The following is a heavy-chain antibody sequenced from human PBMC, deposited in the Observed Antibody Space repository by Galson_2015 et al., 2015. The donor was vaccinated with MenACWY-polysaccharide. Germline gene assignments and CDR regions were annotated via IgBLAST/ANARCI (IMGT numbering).Heavy chain of an antibody. J-gene: IGHJ4*02. D-gene: IGHD6-19*01. CDR3: ARWISGWFDY. Sequence: SLRLSCAAPGFMFSGYWMGWVRQAPGKGLEWVANIKQDATEKYYADSVKGRFTISRDSAKNSLFLQMDSLRAEDTAVYYCARWISGWFDYWGQGTLVTVST. CDR1: GFMFSGYW. CDR2: IKQDATEK. V-gene: IGHV3-7*01.